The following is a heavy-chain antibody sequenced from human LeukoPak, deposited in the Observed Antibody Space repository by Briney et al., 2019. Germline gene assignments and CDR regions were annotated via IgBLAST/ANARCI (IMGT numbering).Heavy chain of an antibody. V-gene: IGHV5-10-1*01. D-gene: IGHD1-14*01. CDR1: GYSLTCFW. Sequence: EALETSLKGPGYSLTCFWLGWVRPVPGKGPEWMGRIDPRDSYPNYSPSFQGHVTISADKSISTAYLQWSSLKASDTAMYYCASGPYPPVYWGQGTLVTVSS. CDR3: ASGPYPPVY. CDR2: IDPRDSYP. J-gene: IGHJ4*02.